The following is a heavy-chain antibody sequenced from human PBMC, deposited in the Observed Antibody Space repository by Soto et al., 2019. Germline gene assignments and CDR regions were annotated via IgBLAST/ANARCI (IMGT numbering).Heavy chain of an antibody. D-gene: IGHD3-22*01. CDR1: GYTFTSYA. Sequence: QVQLVQSGAEVKKPGASVKVSCKASGYTFTSYAMHWVRQAPGQRLEWMGWINAGNGNTKYSQKFQGRVTITRDTSASTADMELSSLRSEDTAVYYCAREGGDSSGYYFDYWGQGTLVTVSS. CDR2: INAGNGNT. CDR3: AREGGDSSGYYFDY. J-gene: IGHJ4*02. V-gene: IGHV1-3*01.